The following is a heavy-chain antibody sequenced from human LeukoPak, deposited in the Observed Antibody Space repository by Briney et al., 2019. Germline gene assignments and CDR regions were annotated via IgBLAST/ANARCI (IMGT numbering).Heavy chain of an antibody. CDR3: ARGTQIDSSVYYAGHFDY. CDR1: GYTFSSYY. CDR2: SKPSGVGT. J-gene: IGHJ4*02. D-gene: IGHD3-22*01. Sequence: AAAKVSCKASGYTFSSYYIQWVRQAPRQRLGWVGVSKPSGVGTNYARKFQGRVTMTRDTSTTTVYMELSSPRSEDTAVYYCARGTQIDSSVYYAGHFDYWGQGTLVTVSS. V-gene: IGHV1-46*01.